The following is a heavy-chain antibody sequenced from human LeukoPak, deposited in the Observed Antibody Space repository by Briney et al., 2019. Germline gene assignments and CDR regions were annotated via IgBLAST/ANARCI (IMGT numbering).Heavy chain of an antibody. D-gene: IGHD1-1*01. Sequence: ASVKVSCKASGYTFTSYGMSWVRQAPGQGLEWMGWISAYNGNTNYAQKLQGRVTMSTDTSTSTAYMELRSLRSDDTAVNYCARAGATPGPFDFWGQGTLVTVSS. CDR2: ISAYNGNT. J-gene: IGHJ4*02. V-gene: IGHV1-18*01. CDR1: GYTFTSYG. CDR3: ARAGATPGPFDF.